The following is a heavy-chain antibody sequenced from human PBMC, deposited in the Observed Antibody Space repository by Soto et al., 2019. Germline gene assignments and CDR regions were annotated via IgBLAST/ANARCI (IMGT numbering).Heavy chain of an antibody. CDR3: AKELIAAAGTDPWFDP. CDR2: ISYDGSNK. D-gene: IGHD6-13*01. CDR1: GFTFSSYG. Sequence: ESGGGVVQPGRSLRLSCAASGFTFSSYGMHWVRQAPGKGLEWVAVISYDGSNKYYADSVKGRFTISRDNSKNTLYLQMNSLRAEDTAVYYCAKELIAAAGTDPWFDPWGQGTLVTVSS. V-gene: IGHV3-30*18. J-gene: IGHJ5*02.